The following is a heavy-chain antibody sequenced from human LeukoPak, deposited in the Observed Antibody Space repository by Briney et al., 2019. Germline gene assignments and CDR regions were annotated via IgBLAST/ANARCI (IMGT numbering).Heavy chain of an antibody. CDR2: IYRTGST. J-gene: IGHJ4*02. CDR1: GASISSTNYY. Sequence: PPETLSLTCTVSGASISSTNYYWSWIRQSAGKGLEWIGRIYRTGSTNYNPSLKSRVTISLDTSKNQFSLKLSAVTAADTAVYYCVRDLGVSLPFDYWGQGVLVTVSS. CDR3: VRDLGVSLPFDY. D-gene: IGHD2/OR15-2a*01. V-gene: IGHV4-61*02.